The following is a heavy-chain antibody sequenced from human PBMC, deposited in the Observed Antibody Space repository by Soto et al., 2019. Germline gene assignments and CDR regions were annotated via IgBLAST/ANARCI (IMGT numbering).Heavy chain of an antibody. Sequence: SETLSLTCSVSGGSITSSNWWSWVRQSPRKGLEWVGEIYHNGSTNYNPSLKSRVTMSVDKSKNQFSLELRSVTAADTPVYYGARQRSPEGWFDPWGQGTLVTVSS. J-gene: IGHJ5*02. CDR1: GGSITSSNW. D-gene: IGHD3-10*01. CDR3: ARQRSPEGWFDP. CDR2: IYHNGST. V-gene: IGHV4-4*02.